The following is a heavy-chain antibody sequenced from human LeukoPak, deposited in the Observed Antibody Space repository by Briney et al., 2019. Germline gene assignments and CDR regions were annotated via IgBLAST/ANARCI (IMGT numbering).Heavy chain of an antibody. CDR2: ISAYNGNT. CDR3: ARDNSVEDTAWWFDP. J-gene: IGHJ5*02. V-gene: IGHV1-18*01. CDR1: GHTLNELS. D-gene: IGHD4-23*01. Sequence: VASVKVSCKVSGHTLNELSMHWVRQPPGKGLEWMGWISAYNGNTNYAQKLQGRVTMTTDTSTSTAYMELRSLRSGDTAVYYCARDNSVEDTAWWFDPWGQGTLVTVSS.